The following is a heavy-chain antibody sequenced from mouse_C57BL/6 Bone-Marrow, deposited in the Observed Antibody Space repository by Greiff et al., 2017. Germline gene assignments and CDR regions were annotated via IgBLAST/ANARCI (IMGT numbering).Heavy chain of an antibody. CDR2: IDPSDSYT. CDR1: GYTFTSYW. J-gene: IGHJ2*01. V-gene: IGHV1-50*01. CDR3: AREYYGSSWYYFDD. Sequence: QVQLQQPGAELVKPGASVKLSCKASGYTFTSYWMQWVKQRPGQGLEWIGEIDPSDSYTNYNQQFKGKATLTVDTSSSTAYMQLSSLTSEDSAVYYCAREYYGSSWYYFDDWGQGTTRTGSS. D-gene: IGHD1-1*01.